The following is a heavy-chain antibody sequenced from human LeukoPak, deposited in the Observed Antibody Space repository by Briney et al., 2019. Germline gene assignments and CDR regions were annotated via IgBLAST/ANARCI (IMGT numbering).Heavy chain of an antibody. J-gene: IGHJ4*02. CDR1: GGSISSGDYH. CDR3: ARQVGGNRWYSDF. D-gene: IGHD4-23*01. V-gene: IGHV4-39*01. CDR2: IYHSGSI. Sequence: SETLPLTCAVSGGSISSGDYHWGWIRQPPGRGLEWLGIIYHSGSIHQNPSLKSRVTISVDTSKNQFYLKLSSVTASDTAVYFCARQVGGNRWYSDFWGQGTLVTVSS.